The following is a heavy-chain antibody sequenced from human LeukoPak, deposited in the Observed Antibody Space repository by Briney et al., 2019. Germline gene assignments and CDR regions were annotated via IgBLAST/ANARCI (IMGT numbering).Heavy chain of an antibody. J-gene: IGHJ3*02. V-gene: IGHV3-30*18. CDR2: MSSDGSNK. CDR3: AKDVGYSYSWYFAVDI. Sequence: GGSLRLSCAASGFTFSNYAMHWVRQAPGKGLEWVALMSSDGSNKYYIDSVKGRFTISRDNSKNTLYLQMNSLRDEDTAVYYCAKDVGYSYSWYFAVDIWGRGTVVSVSS. CDR1: GFTFSNYA. D-gene: IGHD6-13*01.